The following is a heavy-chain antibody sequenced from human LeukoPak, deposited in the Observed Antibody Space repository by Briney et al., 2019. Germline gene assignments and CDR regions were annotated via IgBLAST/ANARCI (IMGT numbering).Heavy chain of an antibody. CDR2: ISYNGST. V-gene: IGHV4-59*01. CDR1: VGSISSYY. Sequence: PSETLSLTCTVSVGSISSYYWSWIRQPPGKGLERVGYISYNGSTNYKPSLPSRVPISLDTAKSQFSLTLKSVTAADTAVYFCARARSGYSWNYIDYWGQGTLVTVSS. J-gene: IGHJ4*02. D-gene: IGHD5-12*01. CDR3: ARARSGYSWNYIDY.